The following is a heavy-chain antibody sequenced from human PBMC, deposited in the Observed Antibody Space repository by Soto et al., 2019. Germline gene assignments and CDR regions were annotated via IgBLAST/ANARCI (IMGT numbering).Heavy chain of an antibody. D-gene: IGHD2-8*01. CDR3: ARGRGYCTYGSCYFDN. J-gene: IGHJ4*02. V-gene: IGHV4-31*03. CDR2: IYYSGNT. Sequence: QVQLQESGPGLVKPSQTLSLTCSVSGDSLRSDGYYWNWIRQHPVKGLEWIGHIYYSGNTYYNPSLNSRVTISMDTSKNQFSLKLTSETAADTALYYCARGRGYCTYGSCYFDNWGQGTQVTVSS. CDR1: GDSLRSDGYY.